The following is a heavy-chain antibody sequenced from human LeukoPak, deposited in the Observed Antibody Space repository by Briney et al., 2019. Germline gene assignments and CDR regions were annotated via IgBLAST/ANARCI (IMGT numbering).Heavy chain of an antibody. Sequence: GGSLRLSCAASGFTFSDYYMSWIRQVPGQGLEWVAYSGRSGTTTHYADSVKGRFTISRDNAKISLYLQMNSLRAEDTAVYYCARDGTVLRYFDWPPGNYYYGMDVWGQGTTVTVSS. CDR2: SGRSGTTT. V-gene: IGHV3-11*04. D-gene: IGHD3-9*01. CDR1: GFTFSDYY. J-gene: IGHJ6*02. CDR3: ARDGTVLRYFDWPPGNYYYGMDV.